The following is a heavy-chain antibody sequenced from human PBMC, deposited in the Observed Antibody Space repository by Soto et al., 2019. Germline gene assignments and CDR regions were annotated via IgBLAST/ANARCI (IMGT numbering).Heavy chain of an antibody. CDR1: GFTFNNYW. Sequence: HSAGSLRLSCAASGFTFNNYWMTWVRQAPGKGLEWVANIREDGSEKYLANSVKGRFSISRDNAKNSLYLQMNSLRVEDTAVYYCARYCNGGSCHPHFDYWGQGTLVTVSS. V-gene: IGHV3-7*01. D-gene: IGHD2-15*01. CDR2: IREDGSEK. J-gene: IGHJ4*02. CDR3: ARYCNGGSCHPHFDY.